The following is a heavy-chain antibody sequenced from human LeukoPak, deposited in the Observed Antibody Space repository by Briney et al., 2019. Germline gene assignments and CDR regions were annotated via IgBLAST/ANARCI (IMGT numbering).Heavy chain of an antibody. Sequence: GGSLRLSCAASGFTFSSYSMNWVRQAPGKGLEWVSSISISSRYIYYADSVKGRFSISRDNARNSLYLQMNSLRAEDTAVYYCARDSPNEAILWWSIDYWGQGTLVTVSS. CDR2: ISISSRYI. CDR1: GFTFSSYS. V-gene: IGHV3-21*01. CDR3: ARDSPNEAILWWSIDY. D-gene: IGHD2-21*01. J-gene: IGHJ4*02.